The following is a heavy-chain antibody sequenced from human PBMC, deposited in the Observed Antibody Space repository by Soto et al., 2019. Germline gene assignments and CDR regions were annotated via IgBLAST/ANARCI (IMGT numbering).Heavy chain of an antibody. J-gene: IGHJ4*02. CDR2: ISTAVGAT. CDR3: AKDRTAAARNFDY. CDR1: GFTFINHA. Sequence: GWSLRLSCAFSGFTFINHAMSWVRQAPGKGLEWVSAISTAVGATYYADSVKGRFTISRDDSNNTLFLQMNSLRAEDTAVYYCAKDRTAAARNFDYWGQGTLVTVSS. D-gene: IGHD6-13*01. V-gene: IGHV3-23*01.